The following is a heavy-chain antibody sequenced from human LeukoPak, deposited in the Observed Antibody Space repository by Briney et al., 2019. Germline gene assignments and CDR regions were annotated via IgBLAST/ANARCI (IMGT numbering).Heavy chain of an antibody. Sequence: GGSLRLSCAASGFTFSAYGMNWVRQAPGGGLEWVSSISGGPDSAYYADSVKGRFTISRDNSKNTLFLQMNSLRAEDTAVYYCAKGVLWGSDWYLDYWGQGTLVTVSS. CDR1: GFTFSAYG. J-gene: IGHJ4*02. V-gene: IGHV3-23*01. D-gene: IGHD6-19*01. CDR2: ISGGPDSA. CDR3: AKGVLWGSDWYLDY.